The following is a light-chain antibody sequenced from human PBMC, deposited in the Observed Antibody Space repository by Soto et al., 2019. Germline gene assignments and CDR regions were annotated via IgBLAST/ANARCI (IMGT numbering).Light chain of an antibody. CDR3: QQYGDSPLT. CDR2: AAS. Sequence: EIVLTQSPDTLSLSPWESATLSCRASQSVRSSYLAWYQQTPGQTPRLLIYAASSRATGIPDRFSGSGSGTDFSLTISRLEAEDFAVYYCQQYGDSPLTFGGGTKVDIK. V-gene: IGKV3-20*01. CDR1: QSVRSSY. J-gene: IGKJ4*01.